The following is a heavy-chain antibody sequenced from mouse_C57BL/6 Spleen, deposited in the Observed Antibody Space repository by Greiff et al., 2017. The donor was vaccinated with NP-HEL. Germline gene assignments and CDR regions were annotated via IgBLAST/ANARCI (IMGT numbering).Heavy chain of an antibody. CDR2: INPGSGGT. D-gene: IGHD4-1*01. V-gene: IGHV1-54*01. Sequence: QVELKESGAELVRPGTSVKVSCKASGYAFTNYLIEWVKQRPGQGLEWIGVINPGSGGTNYNEKFKGKATLTADKSSSTAYMQLSSLTSEDSAVYFCARSGTFDYWGQGTTLTVSS. CDR1: GYAFTNYL. J-gene: IGHJ2*01. CDR3: ARSGTFDY.